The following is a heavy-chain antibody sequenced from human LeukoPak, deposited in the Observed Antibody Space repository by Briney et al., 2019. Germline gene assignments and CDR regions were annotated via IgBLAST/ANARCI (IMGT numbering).Heavy chain of an antibody. J-gene: IGHJ4*02. Sequence: GGSLRLSCAASGFTFSSYAMSWVRQAPGKGLGWVSAISGSGGSTYYADSVKGRFTISRDNSKNTLYLQMNSLRAEDTAVYYCAKPRIAALYYFDYWGQGTLVTVSS. CDR3: AKPRIAALYYFDY. CDR2: ISGSGGST. CDR1: GFTFSSYA. V-gene: IGHV3-23*01. D-gene: IGHD6-13*01.